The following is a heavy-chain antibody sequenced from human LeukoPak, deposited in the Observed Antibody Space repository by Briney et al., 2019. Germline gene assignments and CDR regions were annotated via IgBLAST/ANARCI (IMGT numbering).Heavy chain of an antibody. J-gene: IGHJ4*02. Sequence: SETLSLTCAVSGGSISSGGYSWSWIRQPPGKGLEWIGYIYHSGSTYYNPSLKSRVTISVDRSKSQFSLKLSSVTAADTAVYYCASSLGTTVAGPFDYWGQGTLVTVSS. V-gene: IGHV4-30-2*01. CDR1: GGSISSGGYS. D-gene: IGHD6-19*01. CDR3: ASSLGTTVAGPFDY. CDR2: IYHSGST.